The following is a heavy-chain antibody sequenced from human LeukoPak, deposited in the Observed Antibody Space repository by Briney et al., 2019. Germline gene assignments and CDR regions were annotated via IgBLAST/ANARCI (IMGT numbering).Heavy chain of an antibody. V-gene: IGHV1-18*01. D-gene: IGHD3-16*01. CDR2: ISAYNGNT. CDR1: GYTFDSYG. CDR3: ARVLPRLAWGEFDY. Sequence: ASVKVSCKASGYTFDSYGIAWVRQAPGQGLEWMGWISAYNGNTNYAQKVQGRVTMTKDTSTSTAYMDLRSLRSDDTAVYYCARVLPRLAWGEFDYWGQGTPVAVSS. J-gene: IGHJ4*02.